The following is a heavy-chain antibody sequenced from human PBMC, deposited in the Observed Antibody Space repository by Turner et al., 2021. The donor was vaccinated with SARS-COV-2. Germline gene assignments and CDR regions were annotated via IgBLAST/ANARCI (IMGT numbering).Heavy chain of an antibody. Sequence: QLQLQESVPGLVRPSETLSLTCTVADGSSSSSTYYWGWIRQPPGKGLEWIGNSYYSGSTYYNPSLKSRVTISVDTSKSQFSLKLSSVTAADTAVYYCARLMDTAMDYYGMDVWGQGTTVTVSS. CDR2: SYYSGST. J-gene: IGHJ6*02. V-gene: IGHV4-39*01. CDR3: ARLMDTAMDYYGMDV. CDR1: DGSSSSSTYY. D-gene: IGHD5-18*01.